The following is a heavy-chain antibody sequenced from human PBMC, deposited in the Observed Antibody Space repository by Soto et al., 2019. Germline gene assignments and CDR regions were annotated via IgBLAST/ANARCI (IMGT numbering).Heavy chain of an antibody. D-gene: IGHD5-12*01. Sequence: QVQLVQSGAEVKKPGASVKVSCKFSGYSFINYGMTWVRQAPGQGLEWMGWISGSNGATNYAQRFQGRVTLTTDTATNTAYMELRSLRLDDTAIYYCARASKWLIINGNWFDSWGQGTLVTVSS. J-gene: IGHJ5*01. V-gene: IGHV1-18*04. CDR1: GYSFINYG. CDR3: ARASKWLIINGNWFDS. CDR2: ISGSNGAT.